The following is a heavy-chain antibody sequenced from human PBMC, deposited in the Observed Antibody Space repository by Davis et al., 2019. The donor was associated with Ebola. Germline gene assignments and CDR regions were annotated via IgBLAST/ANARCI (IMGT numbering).Heavy chain of an antibody. CDR1: GGTFSSYA. CDR2: INPSGGST. Sequence: ASVKVSCKASGGTFSSYAISWVRQAPGQGLEWMGIINPSGGSTSYAQKFQGRVTMTTDTSTSTAYMELRSLRSDDTAVYYCARGNKRFLEWLSAYWGQGTLVTVSS. CDR3: ARGNKRFLEWLSAY. V-gene: IGHV1-46*01. J-gene: IGHJ4*02. D-gene: IGHD3-3*01.